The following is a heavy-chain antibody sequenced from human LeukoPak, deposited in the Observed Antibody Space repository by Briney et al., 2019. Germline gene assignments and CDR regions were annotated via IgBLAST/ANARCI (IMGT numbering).Heavy chain of an antibody. J-gene: IGHJ4*02. CDR1: GFTFSSYS. Sequence: PGGSLRLSCAASGFTFSSYSMNWVRQAPGKGLEWVSYISSSSSTIYYADSVKGRFTISRDNAKNSLYLQMNSLRAEDTAVYYCARDEAGTSDYWGQGTLVTVSS. D-gene: IGHD6-13*01. V-gene: IGHV3-48*01. CDR3: ARDEAGTSDY. CDR2: ISSSSSTI.